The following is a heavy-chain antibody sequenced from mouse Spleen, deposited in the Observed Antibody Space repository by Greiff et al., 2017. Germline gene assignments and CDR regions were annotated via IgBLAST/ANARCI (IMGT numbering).Heavy chain of an antibody. CDR3: TVYGRFAY. J-gene: IGHJ3*01. Sequence: VQLKQSGAELVRPGASVKLSCTASGFNIKDDYMHWVKQRPEQGLEWIGWIDPENGDTEYASKFQGKATITADTSSNTAYLQLSSLTSEDTAVYYCTVYGRFAYWGQGTLVTVSA. D-gene: IGHD1-2*01. CDR1: GFNIKDDY. V-gene: IGHV14-4*01. CDR2: IDPENGDT.